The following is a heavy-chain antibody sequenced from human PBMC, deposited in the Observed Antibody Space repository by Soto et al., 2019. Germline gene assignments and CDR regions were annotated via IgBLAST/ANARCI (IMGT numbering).Heavy chain of an antibody. Sequence: GGSLRLSCAASGFTFSSYGMHWVRQAPGKGLEWVAVIWYDGSNKYYADSVKGRFTISRDNSKNTLYLQMNSLRAEDTAVYYCARDRGIVVVVAADDAFDIWGQGTMVTVSS. CDR3: ARDRGIVVVVAADDAFDI. CDR2: IWYDGSNK. CDR1: GFTFSSYG. V-gene: IGHV3-33*01. D-gene: IGHD2-15*01. J-gene: IGHJ3*02.